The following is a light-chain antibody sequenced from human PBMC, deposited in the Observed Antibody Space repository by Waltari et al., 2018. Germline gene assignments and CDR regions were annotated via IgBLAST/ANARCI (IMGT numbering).Light chain of an antibody. J-gene: IGLJ2*01. CDR1: SSNIGNNY. CDR3: GTWDSSLSAEL. V-gene: IGLV1-51*01. Sequence: QSVLTQPPSVSAAPGQKVTISCSGSSSNIGNNYVTWYQQLPGTAPKSLIYDNNKRPSGIPDRFSGSKSGTSATLGITGLQTGDEADYYCGTWDSSLSAELFGGGTKLTVL. CDR2: DNN.